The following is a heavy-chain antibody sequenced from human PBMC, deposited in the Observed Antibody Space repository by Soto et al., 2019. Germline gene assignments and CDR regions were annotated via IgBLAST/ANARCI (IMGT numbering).Heavy chain of an antibody. CDR1: GGTFSSYA. J-gene: IGHJ6*02. CDR3: ARSVSFRYQLLKRGMDV. Sequence: SVKVSRKASGGTFSSYAISWVRQAPGQGLEWMGGIIPIFATADYAQKFQGRVMITVDESTTTAYMDLSSLRSEDTTVYYCARSVSFRYQLLKRGMDVWGQGTTVTVSS. CDR2: IIPIFATA. D-gene: IGHD2-2*01. V-gene: IGHV1-69*13.